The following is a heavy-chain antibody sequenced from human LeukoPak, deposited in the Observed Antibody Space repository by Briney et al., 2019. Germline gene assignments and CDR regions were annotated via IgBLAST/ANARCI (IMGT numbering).Heavy chain of an antibody. CDR2: ISTNNGNT. CDR3: AREIPYPDCSSSGCYGPWDY. Sequence: ASVKVSCKAFGYKFTNFGLSWVRQAPGQGLEWMGWISTNNGNTHYAQKFQGRVTMTTDTSTSTAYMELRSLKSDDTALYYCAREIPYPDCSSSGCYGPWDYWGQGALVTVSS. CDR1: GYKFTNFG. J-gene: IGHJ4*02. D-gene: IGHD2-2*01. V-gene: IGHV1-18*01.